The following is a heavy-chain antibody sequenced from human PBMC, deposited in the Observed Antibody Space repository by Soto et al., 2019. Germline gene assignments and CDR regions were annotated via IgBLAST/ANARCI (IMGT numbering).Heavy chain of an antibody. CDR1: GFTFDDYA. V-gene: IGHV3-9*01. J-gene: IGHJ4*02. CDR2: INWNGANI. CDR3: VKDVAAARLYFFDS. Sequence: PGGSLRLSCATSGFTFDDYAMHWVRQAPGKGLEWVSGINWNGANIDYADSVKGRFTISRDNAKNSLHLQMNSLRAEDTALYYCVKDVAAARLYFFDSWGQGTLVTVSS. D-gene: IGHD6-13*01.